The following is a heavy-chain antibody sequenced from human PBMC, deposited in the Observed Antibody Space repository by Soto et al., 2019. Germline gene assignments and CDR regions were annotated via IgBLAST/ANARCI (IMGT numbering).Heavy chain of an antibody. D-gene: IGHD3-16*01. CDR3: AHKGGGDRILDY. Sequence: QITLKESGPTLVKPTQTLTLTCAFSGFSLRTSGVGVGWIRQPPGKALEWLALIYWDGYKHYSPSLKSRLTITEDTSKNQVVLTMTNMDPVDKATYYCAHKGGGDRILDYWGQGTLVTVSS. J-gene: IGHJ4*02. CDR1: GFSLRTSGVG. CDR2: IYWDGYK. V-gene: IGHV2-5*02.